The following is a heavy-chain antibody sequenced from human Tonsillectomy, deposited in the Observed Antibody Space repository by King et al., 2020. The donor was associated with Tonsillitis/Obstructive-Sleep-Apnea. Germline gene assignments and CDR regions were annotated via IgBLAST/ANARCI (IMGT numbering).Heavy chain of an antibody. J-gene: IGHJ1*01. CDR1: VYSFTSYW. Sequence: QLVQSGAEVKKPGESLKISCKGSVYSFTSYWIGWGRQMPGKGREWMGIIYPCDSDTRYSPSFQGQVTISADKSISTAYLQWSSLKASDTAMYYCARLRYCSSTSCYALQHWGQGTLVTVSS. V-gene: IGHV5-51*01. CDR2: IYPCDSDT. D-gene: IGHD2-2*01. CDR3: ARLRYCSSTSCYALQH.